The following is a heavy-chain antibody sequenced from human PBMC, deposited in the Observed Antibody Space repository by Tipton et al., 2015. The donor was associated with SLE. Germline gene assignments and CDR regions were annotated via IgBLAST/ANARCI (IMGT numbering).Heavy chain of an antibody. CDR3: VRADGDDAWFDP. D-gene: IGHD4-17*01. Sequence: QLVQSGGGLVKPGGSLRLSCAASGLSIIAYTMNWVRQAPGKGLEWVSSISPSSSYIYYADSVKGRFTISRDNAKNSLFLQMDSLRVDDTAVYFCVRADGDDAWFDPWGQGTLVTVSS. CDR1: GLSIIAYT. J-gene: IGHJ5*02. V-gene: IGHV3-21*01. CDR2: ISPSSSYI.